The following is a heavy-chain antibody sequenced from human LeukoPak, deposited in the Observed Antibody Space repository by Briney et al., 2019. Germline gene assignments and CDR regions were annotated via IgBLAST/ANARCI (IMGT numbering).Heavy chain of an antibody. V-gene: IGHV1-69*06. CDR2: IIPIFGTA. D-gene: IGHD6-13*01. J-gene: IGHJ4*02. CDR3: ARDYSEQLVLSY. CDR1: GGTFSSYA. Sequence: GASVKVSCKASGGTFSSYAISWVRQAPGQGLEWMGGIIPIFGTANYAQKFRGRVTITADKSTSTAYMELSSLRSEDTAVYYCARDYSEQLVLSYWGQGTLVTVSS.